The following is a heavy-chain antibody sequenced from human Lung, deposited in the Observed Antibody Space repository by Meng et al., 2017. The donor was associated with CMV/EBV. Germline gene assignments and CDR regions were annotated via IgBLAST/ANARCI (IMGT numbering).Heavy chain of an antibody. V-gene: IGHV4-30-4*01. CDR1: GDSISSGDSY. CDR3: AREGTNSYYFDY. J-gene: IGHJ4*02. D-gene: IGHD1-14*01. Sequence: CGVSGDSISSGDSYWIWIRQPPGKGLEWIGYIYESGSTSYNPSLESRVTISVDTSKNQFSLKVMSVTAADTAVYYCAREGTNSYYFDYWGQRTLVTVSS. CDR2: IYESGST.